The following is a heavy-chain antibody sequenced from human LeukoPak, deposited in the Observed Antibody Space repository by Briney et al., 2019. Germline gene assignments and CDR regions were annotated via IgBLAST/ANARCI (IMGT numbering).Heavy chain of an antibody. J-gene: IGHJ3*02. Sequence: LGESLKISCQGSGYSFTSYWIGWVRQIPGKGLEWMGIIYPGDSDTGYSPSFQGQVTISADKSISTAYLQWSSLKAWDTAMYYCARTIHRSPRDAFDIWGQGTMVTVSS. CDR1: GYSFTSYW. CDR2: IYPGDSDT. CDR3: ARTIHRSPRDAFDI. V-gene: IGHV5-51*01.